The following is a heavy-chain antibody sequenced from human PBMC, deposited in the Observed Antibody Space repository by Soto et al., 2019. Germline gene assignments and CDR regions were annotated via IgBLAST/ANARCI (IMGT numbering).Heavy chain of an antibody. D-gene: IGHD3-22*01. Sequence: LRLSCAASGFSVSSNYLTWVRQAPGKGLKWVSVLYPDGRAYYADSVKGRFTISTDNSENSVYLHMNTLRAEDTAIYYCARGLGRDYHDNRAYFHLDYWGQGTLVTVSS. CDR3: ARGLGRDYHDNRAYFHLDY. CDR1: GFSVSSNY. CDR2: LYPDGRA. V-gene: IGHV3-53*01. J-gene: IGHJ4*02.